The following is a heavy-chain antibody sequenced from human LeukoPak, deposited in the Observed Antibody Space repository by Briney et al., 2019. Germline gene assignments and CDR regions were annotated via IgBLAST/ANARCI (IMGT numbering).Heavy chain of an antibody. CDR1: GYTFTGYY. D-gene: IGHD3-22*01. V-gene: IGHV1-2*02. CDR3: ARAYYYDSSGYYYNL. Sequence: GASVKVSCKASGYTFTGYYMHWVRQAPGQGLEWMGWINPNSGGTNYAQKFQGRVTMTRDTSISTAYMELSRLRSDDTAVYYCARAYYYDSSGYYYNLWGQGTLVTVSS. CDR2: INPNSGGT. J-gene: IGHJ5*02.